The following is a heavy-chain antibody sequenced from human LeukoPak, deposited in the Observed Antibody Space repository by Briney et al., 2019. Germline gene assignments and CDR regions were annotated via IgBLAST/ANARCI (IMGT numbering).Heavy chain of an antibody. CDR3: ARTIFGVVTTKGLGAFDI. J-gene: IGHJ3*02. CDR2: IIPIFGTA. V-gene: IGHV1-69*13. Sequence: GASVKVSCKASGGTFSSYAISWVRQAPGQGLEWMGGIIPIFGTANYAQKFQGRVTITADESTSTAYMELSSLRSEDTAVYYCARTIFGVVTTKGLGAFDIWGQGTMVTVSS. D-gene: IGHD3-3*01. CDR1: GGTFSSYA.